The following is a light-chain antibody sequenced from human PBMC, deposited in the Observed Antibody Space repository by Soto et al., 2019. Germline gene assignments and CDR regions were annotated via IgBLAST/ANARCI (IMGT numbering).Light chain of an antibody. CDR2: GAS. Sequence: EIVMTQSPATLSVPPGERATLSCRASKSVSTNLAWYRQKPGQAPRLLISGASTRATGIPARFSGSGSGTEFTLTISSLQSEDFAVYYCQQYNNWPPLTFGGGTKVEIK. J-gene: IGKJ4*01. CDR1: KSVSTN. CDR3: QQYNNWPPLT. V-gene: IGKV3-15*01.